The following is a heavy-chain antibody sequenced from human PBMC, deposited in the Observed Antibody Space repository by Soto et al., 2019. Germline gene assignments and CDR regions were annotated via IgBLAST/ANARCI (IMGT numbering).Heavy chain of an antibody. CDR1: GGSISSSNW. V-gene: IGHV4-4*02. Sequence: SDTLSRSCAVSGGSISSSNWWSFFRQPPGKGLEWIGEIYHSGSTNYNPSLKSRVTISVDNSKNQFSLKLSSVTAADTAVYYCAGVIVATLGGIYYYYGMDVWGQGTTVTVSS. CDR2: IYHSGST. J-gene: IGHJ6*02. D-gene: IGHD5-12*01. CDR3: AGVIVATLGGIYYYYGMDV.